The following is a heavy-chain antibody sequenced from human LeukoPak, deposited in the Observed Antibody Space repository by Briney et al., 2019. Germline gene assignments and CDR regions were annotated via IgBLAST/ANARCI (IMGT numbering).Heavy chain of an antibody. V-gene: IGHV3-7*03. CDR1: GFTFSSYW. J-gene: IGHJ4*02. CDR3: AREEHYYDGSGSKRNY. CDR2: IKQDGSEK. D-gene: IGHD3-22*01. Sequence: GGSLRLSCAASGFTFSSYWMSWVRQAPGKGLEWVANIKQDGSEKYYVDSVKGRLTISRDNAKNSLYLQMNSLRAEDTALYYCAREEHYYDGSGSKRNYWGQGTLVTVSS.